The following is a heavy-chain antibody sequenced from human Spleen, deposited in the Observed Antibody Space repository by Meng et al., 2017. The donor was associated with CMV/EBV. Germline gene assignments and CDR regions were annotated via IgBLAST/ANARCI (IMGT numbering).Heavy chain of an antibody. CDR1: GFTFSNAW. Sequence: LSLTCAASGFTFSNAWMSWVRQAPGKGLEWVGRIKSKTDGGTTDYAAPVKGRFTISRDDSKNTLYLQMNSLKTEDTAVYYCTAPLRFLEWLLTEYSGYWGQGTLVTVSS. J-gene: IGHJ4*02. V-gene: IGHV3-15*01. CDR2: IKSKTDGGTT. CDR3: TAPLRFLEWLLTEYSGY. D-gene: IGHD3-3*01.